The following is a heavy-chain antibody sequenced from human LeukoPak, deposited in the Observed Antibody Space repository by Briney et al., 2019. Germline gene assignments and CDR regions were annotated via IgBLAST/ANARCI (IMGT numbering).Heavy chain of an antibody. CDR3: ARLSWWRYQLLLAHAFDI. CDR2: IYYSGST. J-gene: IGHJ3*02. Sequence: PSQTLSLTCTVSGGSISSGGYYWSWIRQHPGKGLEWIGYIYYSGSTYYNPSLKSRVTISVDTSKNQFSLKLSSVTAADTAVYYCARLSWWRYQLLLAHAFDIWGQGTMVTVSS. CDR1: GGSISSGGYY. V-gene: IGHV4-31*03. D-gene: IGHD2-2*01.